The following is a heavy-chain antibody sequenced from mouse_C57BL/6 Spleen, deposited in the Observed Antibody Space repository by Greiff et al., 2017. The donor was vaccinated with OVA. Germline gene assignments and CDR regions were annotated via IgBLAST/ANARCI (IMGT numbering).Heavy chain of an antibody. CDR2: IHPNSGST. J-gene: IGHJ2*01. CDR3: ARRGISTVVDY. V-gene: IGHV1-64*01. D-gene: IGHD1-1*01. CDR1: GYTFTSYW. Sequence: VKLMESGAELVKPGASVKLSCKASGYTFTSYWMHWVKQRPGQGLEWIGMIHPNSGSTNYNEKFKSKATLTVDKSSSTAYMQLSSLTSEDSAVYYCARRGISTVVDYWGQGTTLTVSS.